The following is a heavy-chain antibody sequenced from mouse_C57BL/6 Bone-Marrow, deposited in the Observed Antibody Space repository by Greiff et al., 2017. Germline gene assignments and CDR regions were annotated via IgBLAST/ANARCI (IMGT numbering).Heavy chain of an antibody. D-gene: IGHD4-1*02. J-gene: IGHJ3*01. CDR1: GFSLPSYG. CDR2: IWGDGST. CDR3: AEPNWDGAWFAY. V-gene: IGHV2-3*01. Sequence: VQGVESGPGLVAPSQSLSITCTVSGFSLPSYGVSWVRQPPGKGLEWLGGIWGDGSTNYHSALISRLSISKDNSKVQVSLKLISLQTGDTATYYCAEPNWDGAWFAYWGQGTLGTVSA.